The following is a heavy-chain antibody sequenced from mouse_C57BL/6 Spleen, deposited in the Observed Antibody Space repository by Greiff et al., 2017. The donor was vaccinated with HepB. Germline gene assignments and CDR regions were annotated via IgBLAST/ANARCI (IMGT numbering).Heavy chain of an antibody. D-gene: IGHD1-1*02. CDR2: ISDGGSYT. CDR1: GFTFSSYA. V-gene: IGHV5-4*01. Sequence: EVQGVESGGGLVKPGGSLKLSCAASGFTFSSYAMSWVRQTPEKRLEWVATISDGGSYTYYPDNVKGRFTISRDNAKNNLYLQMSHLKSEDTAMYYCARARGSYSWYFDVWGTGTTVTVSS. CDR3: ARARGSYSWYFDV. J-gene: IGHJ1*03.